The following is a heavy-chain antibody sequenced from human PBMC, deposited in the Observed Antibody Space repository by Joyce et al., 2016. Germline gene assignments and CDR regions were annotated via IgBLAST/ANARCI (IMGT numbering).Heavy chain of an antibody. Sequence: EVQLVESGGGLVQPGGSLRLACVASGLSFSTTWMHWVRQAPGKGLVWVSHSQSDGARITYADSVKGRFTISRDNAKNTVYLQMNSLRGEDTAVYFCAGDSYYKLAVWGKGTTVTVSS. J-gene: IGHJ6*04. CDR1: GLSFSTTW. CDR3: AGDSYYKLAV. V-gene: IGHV3-74*01. D-gene: IGHD5-18*01. CDR2: SQSDGARI.